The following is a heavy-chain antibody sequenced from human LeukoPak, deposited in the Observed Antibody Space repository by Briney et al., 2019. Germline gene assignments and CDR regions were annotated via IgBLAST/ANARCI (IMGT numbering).Heavy chain of an antibody. Sequence: GESLKISCKGSGYSFTSYWIGWVRQMPGKGLEWMGIIYPGDSDTRYSPSFQGQVTISADKSISTAYLQWSSLKASDTAMYYCVRLNGRYCSGGSCYFGRGYFDYWGQGTLVTVSS. CDR3: VRLNGRYCSGGSCYFGRGYFDY. D-gene: IGHD2-15*01. CDR1: GYSFTSYW. J-gene: IGHJ4*02. V-gene: IGHV5-51*01. CDR2: IYPGDSDT.